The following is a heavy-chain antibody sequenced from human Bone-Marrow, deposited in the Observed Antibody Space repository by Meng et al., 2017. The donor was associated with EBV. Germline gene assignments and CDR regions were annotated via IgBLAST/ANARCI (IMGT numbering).Heavy chain of an antibody. CDR3: ARGGAIQPLDY. Sequence: QVQPQQSGPVLVQPSQPLSRTCGVSGDSSCSNSAAWHWIRQFRSSGLEWLGRTYYRSKWYNDYAVSVKSRITINPDTSKNQFSLQLNYVTPEDTAVYFCARGGAIQPLDYWGQGTLVTVSS. D-gene: IGHD1-26*01. J-gene: IGHJ4*02. CDR2: TYYRSKWYN. V-gene: IGHV6-1*01. CDR1: GDSSCSNSAA.